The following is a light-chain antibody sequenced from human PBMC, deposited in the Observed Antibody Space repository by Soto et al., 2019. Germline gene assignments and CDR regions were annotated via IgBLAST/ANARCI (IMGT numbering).Light chain of an antibody. CDR1: QSLSDT. J-gene: IGKJ1*01. V-gene: IGKV3-15*01. Sequence: EIVMTQSPATLSVSPGGRATLSCRASQSLSDTLAWYQQKPGQAPRLLIYGASTRAPGFPARFSGSGSGTDFTLTISSLQSEDFAVYYCQQYGSSPRAFGQGTKVDIK. CDR3: QQYGSSPRA. CDR2: GAS.